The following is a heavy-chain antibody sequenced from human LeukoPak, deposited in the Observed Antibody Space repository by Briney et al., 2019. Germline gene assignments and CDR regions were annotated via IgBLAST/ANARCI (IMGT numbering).Heavy chain of an antibody. CDR3: ARASSKNYVWGSYRSTFDY. CDR1: GGSFSGYY. D-gene: IGHD3-16*02. V-gene: IGHV4-59*12. Sequence: SETLSLTCAVYGGSFSGYYWSWIRQPPGKGLEWIGYIYYSGSTNYNPSLKSRVTISVDTSKNQFSLKLSSVTAADTAVYYCARASSKNYVWGSYRSTFDYWGQGTLVTVSS. J-gene: IGHJ4*02. CDR2: IYYSGST.